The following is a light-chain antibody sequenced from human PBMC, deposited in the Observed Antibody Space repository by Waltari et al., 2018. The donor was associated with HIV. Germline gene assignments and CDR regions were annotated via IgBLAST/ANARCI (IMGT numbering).Light chain of an antibody. J-gene: IGLJ1*01. CDR2: KDT. Sequence: SSGLTQPPSVSVSPGQTASISCSGHALGHKYVSWYQQKPCQSPVLLIYKDTERHSGISERFSGSNSGNTATLNIRGAQATDEAEYFCQALATWDSTSGGVFGTGTRVTVL. CDR3: QALATWDSTSGGV. CDR1: ALGHKY. V-gene: IGLV3-1*01.